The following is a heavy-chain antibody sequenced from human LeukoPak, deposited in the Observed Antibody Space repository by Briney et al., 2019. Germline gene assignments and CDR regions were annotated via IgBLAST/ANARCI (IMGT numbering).Heavy chain of an antibody. V-gene: IGHV3-21*04. CDR3: AKDRISTVTTLTLSYNWFDP. Sequence: KPGGSLRLSCTASGISFGDYAMSWFRQAPGKGLEWVSSISSSSSYIYYADSVKGRFTISRDYSKNTLYLQMNSLRAEDTAVYYCAKDRISTVTTLTLSYNWFDPWGLGTLVTASS. D-gene: IGHD4-17*01. J-gene: IGHJ5*02. CDR2: ISSSSSYI. CDR1: GISFGDYA.